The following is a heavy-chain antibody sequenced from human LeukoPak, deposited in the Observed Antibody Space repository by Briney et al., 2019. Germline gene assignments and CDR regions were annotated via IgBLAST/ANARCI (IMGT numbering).Heavy chain of an antibody. D-gene: IGHD6-13*01. Sequence: PGGSLRLSCAASGFTFSSYSMNWVRQAPGKGLEWVSSISSSSSYIYYADSVKGRFTISRDNAKNSLYLQMNSLRAEDTAVYYCARGPHSSNWSVGFDYWGQGTLVTGSS. V-gene: IGHV3-21*01. CDR2: ISSSSSYI. CDR1: GFTFSSYS. CDR3: ARGPHSSNWSVGFDY. J-gene: IGHJ4*02.